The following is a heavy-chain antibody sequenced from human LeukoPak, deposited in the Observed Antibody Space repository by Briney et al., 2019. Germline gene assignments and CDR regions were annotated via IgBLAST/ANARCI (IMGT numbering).Heavy chain of an antibody. CDR1: GFTFSSYR. J-gene: IGHJ4*02. CDR3: ARDIEAAGLFLDY. V-gene: IGHV3-7*01. D-gene: IGHD6-13*01. CDR2: MKYDGSEK. Sequence: GGSLRLSCAASGFTFSSYRMSWVRQAPGKGLEWVANMKYDGSEKCYVDSVKGRFTISRDNAKNSLYLQMNSLRAEDTAVYYCARDIEAAGLFLDYWGQGTLVTVSS.